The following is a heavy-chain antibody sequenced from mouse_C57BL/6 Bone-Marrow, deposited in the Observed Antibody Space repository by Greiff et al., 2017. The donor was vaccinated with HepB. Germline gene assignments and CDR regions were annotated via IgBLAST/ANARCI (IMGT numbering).Heavy chain of an antibody. CDR1: GYTFTSYW. CDR2: IDPSDSDT. J-gene: IGHJ3*01. Sequence: VQLQQPGAELVRPGSSVKLSCKASGYTFTSYWMHWVKQRPIQGLEWIGNIDPSDSDTNYNQKFKGKATLTVDKSSSTAYMHLSSLTSEDSAVYYCARDYYSSIVALGYWGQGTMLTVSA. D-gene: IGHD1-1*01. V-gene: IGHV1-52*01. CDR3: ARDYYSSIVALGY.